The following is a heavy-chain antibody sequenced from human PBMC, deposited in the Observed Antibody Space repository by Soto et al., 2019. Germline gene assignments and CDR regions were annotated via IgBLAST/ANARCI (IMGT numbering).Heavy chain of an antibody. CDR3: ARAPYSTSPFFFDH. V-gene: IGHV1-46*01. D-gene: IGHD6-13*01. Sequence: ASVKVSCKASGYSFTAFHMHWVRQAPGLGLQWMGIINPNLGHSNTAQRFQGRVAMTWDTSTSTVYMELSSLTSDDTAVYYCARAPYSTSPFFFDHWGQGTPVTVSS. J-gene: IGHJ4*02. CDR2: INPNLGHS. CDR1: GYSFTAFH.